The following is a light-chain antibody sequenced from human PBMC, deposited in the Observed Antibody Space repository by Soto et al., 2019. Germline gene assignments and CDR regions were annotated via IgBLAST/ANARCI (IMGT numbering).Light chain of an antibody. J-gene: IGKJ4*02. CDR2: TAP. CDR3: QQADSFPLT. CDR1: QGISSW. V-gene: IGKV1D-12*01. Sequence: IQMTQSPSSVSASVGDRVTITCRASQGISSWLAWYQQKPGKAPKLLIHTAPSLQSGVPSSFRGSGSGPDFTLTIHSLQPEEFATYFCQQADSFPLTFGGGTRVEIK.